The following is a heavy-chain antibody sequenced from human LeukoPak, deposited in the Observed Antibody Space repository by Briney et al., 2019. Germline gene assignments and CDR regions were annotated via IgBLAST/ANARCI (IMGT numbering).Heavy chain of an antibody. D-gene: IGHD4-23*01. CDR1: GYSFTNYA. CDR3: ARSPGGNARTWLDY. J-gene: IGHJ4*02. CDR2: TNGATGNT. V-gene: IGHV1-3*02. Sequence: GASVKVSCKASGYSFTNYALHWVRQAPGQRLEWMGWTNGATGNTRFSQDFQRRLTITIDTSASTSYMELSSLRSEDTAVYYCARSPGGNARTWLDYWGQGALVTVSS.